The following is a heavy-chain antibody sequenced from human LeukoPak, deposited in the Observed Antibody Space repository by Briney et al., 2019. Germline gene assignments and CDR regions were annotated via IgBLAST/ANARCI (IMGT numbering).Heavy chain of an antibody. CDR1: GGSFSGYY. Sequence: SETLSLTCGVSGGSFSGYYWNWIRQPPGKGLEWIGEINHSGSTNYNPSLKSRVTISVDTSKNQFSLKLSSVTAADTAVYYCARDPHYGDYDYWGQGTLVTVSS. D-gene: IGHD4-17*01. V-gene: IGHV4-34*01. CDR3: ARDPHYGDYDY. J-gene: IGHJ4*02. CDR2: INHSGST.